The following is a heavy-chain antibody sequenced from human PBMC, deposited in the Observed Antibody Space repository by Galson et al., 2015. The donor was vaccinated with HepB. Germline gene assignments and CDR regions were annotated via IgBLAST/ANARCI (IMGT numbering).Heavy chain of an antibody. CDR3: VRDRGSVVGGATLPDVFDF. J-gene: IGHJ3*01. CDR1: GDSVSSNTAA. D-gene: IGHD3-10*01. V-gene: IGHV6-1*01. Sequence: CAISGDSVSSNTAAWNWIRQSPSRGLEWLGRTYYRSKGFDDYADSVKSRITIRPDTSKNQFSLELNFVTPDDAGLYFCVRDRGSVVGGATLPDVFDFWAKGQWSPSLQ. CDR2: TYYRSKGFD.